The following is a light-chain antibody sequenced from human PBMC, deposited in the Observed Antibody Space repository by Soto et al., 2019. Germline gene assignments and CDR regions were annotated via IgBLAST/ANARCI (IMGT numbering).Light chain of an antibody. J-gene: IGKJ5*01. CDR2: DAS. Sequence: PVERATLSCSTILGVSVYLDWYQQKPGQAPRLLISDASNRATGIPARFSGSGSGTDFTLTISSLEPEDFAVYYCHQRQYWPPITFGQGTRLEIK. V-gene: IGKV3-11*01. CDR3: HQRQYWPPIT. CDR1: LGVSVY.